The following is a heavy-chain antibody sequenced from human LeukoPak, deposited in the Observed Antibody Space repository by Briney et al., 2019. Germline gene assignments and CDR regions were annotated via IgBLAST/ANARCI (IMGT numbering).Heavy chain of an antibody. J-gene: IGHJ4*02. D-gene: IGHD1-1*01. CDR2: IYTSGST. Sequence: SQTLSLTCTVSGGSISSGSYYWSWLRQPAGKGLEWIGRIYTSGSTNYNPSLKSRVTISVDTSKNQFSLKLSSVTAADTAAYYCARHGAGTFDYWGQGTLVTVSS. CDR3: ARHGAGTFDY. CDR1: GGSISSGSYY. V-gene: IGHV4-61*02.